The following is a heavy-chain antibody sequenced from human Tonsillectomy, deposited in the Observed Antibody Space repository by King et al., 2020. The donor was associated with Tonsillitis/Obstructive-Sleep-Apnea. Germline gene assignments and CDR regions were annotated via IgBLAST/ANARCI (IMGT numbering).Heavy chain of an antibody. J-gene: IGHJ6*03. Sequence: QLVQSGAEVKKPGESLRISCKASGYTFTNYWIDWVRQMPGKGLEWMGTIDPSDSYTNHSPSFQGHVTISADKSISTAYLQWSSLKASDTAIYYCARRYFDGHYYYYMDVWGKGTTVTVSS. D-gene: IGHD3-9*01. CDR3: ARRYFDGHYYYYMDV. V-gene: IGHV5-10-1*01. CDR2: IDPSDSYT. CDR1: GYTFTNYW.